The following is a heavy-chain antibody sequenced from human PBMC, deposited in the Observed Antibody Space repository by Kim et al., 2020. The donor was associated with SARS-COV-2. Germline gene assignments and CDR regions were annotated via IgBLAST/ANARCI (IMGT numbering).Heavy chain of an antibody. J-gene: IGHJ3*02. CDR2: GSI. CDR3: AKGWDAFDI. V-gene: IGHV3-9*01. D-gene: IGHD2-15*01. Sequence: GSIGYADSVKGRFTISRDNAKNSLYLQMNRLRAEDTALYYCAKGWDAFDIWGQGTMVTVSS.